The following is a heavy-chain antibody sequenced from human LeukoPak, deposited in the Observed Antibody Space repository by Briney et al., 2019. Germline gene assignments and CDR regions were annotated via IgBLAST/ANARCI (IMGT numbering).Heavy chain of an antibody. Sequence: GGSLRLSCPASGFTFTTYSMNWVRQAPGKGLEWVSSISTGSTYIFYGDSVKGRFTISRDNADNSLYLQMNSLRAEDTAVYYCARTRDSSGCFDFWGQGTLVTVSS. CDR3: ARTRDSSGCFDF. CDR1: GFTFTTYS. D-gene: IGHD6-19*01. CDR2: ISTGSTYI. J-gene: IGHJ4*02. V-gene: IGHV3-21*01.